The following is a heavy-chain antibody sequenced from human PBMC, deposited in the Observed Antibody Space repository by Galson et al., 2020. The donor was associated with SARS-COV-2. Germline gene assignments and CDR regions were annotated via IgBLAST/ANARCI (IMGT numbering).Heavy chain of an antibody. D-gene: IGHD6-19*01. Sequence: GESLKNSCAASGFSLSIHYMSWVRQAPGKGLEWVSLLYDTGSTYYADSVKGRFTISKDTSKNTLFLQMNSLRVDDTAVYYCTRRSRLGYYFDSWGQGSLVTVSS. CDR1: GFSLSIHY. J-gene: IGHJ4*02. CDR2: LYDTGST. CDR3: TRRSRLGYYFDS. V-gene: IGHV3-53*01.